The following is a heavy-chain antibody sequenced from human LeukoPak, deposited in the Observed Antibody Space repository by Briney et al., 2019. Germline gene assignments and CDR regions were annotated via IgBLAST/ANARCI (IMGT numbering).Heavy chain of an antibody. Sequence: PGGSLRLSCEASGFTFSSYSMTWVRQAPGKGLEWVSYISSSSSTIHYADAVKGRFTISRDNSKNIVHLHMDSLRGDDTALYYCAREVVRGYGMDVWGRGTTVTVSS. CDR3: AREVVRGYGMDV. D-gene: IGHD3-10*02. J-gene: IGHJ6*02. CDR2: ISSSSSTI. V-gene: IGHV3-48*01. CDR1: GFTFSSYS.